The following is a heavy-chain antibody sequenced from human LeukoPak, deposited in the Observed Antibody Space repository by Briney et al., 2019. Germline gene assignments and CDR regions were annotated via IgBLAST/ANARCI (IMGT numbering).Heavy chain of an antibody. CDR1: GGSISSHY. CDR2: IYYSGST. J-gene: IGHJ3*02. Sequence: SETLSLTCTVSGGSISSHYWSWIRQPPGKGLEWIGYIYYSGSTNYNPSLKSRVTISVDTSKNQFSLKLSSVTAADTAVYYCARGLSAGVDAFDIWGQGTMVTVSS. CDR3: ARGLSAGVDAFDI. D-gene: IGHD3-3*01. V-gene: IGHV4-59*11.